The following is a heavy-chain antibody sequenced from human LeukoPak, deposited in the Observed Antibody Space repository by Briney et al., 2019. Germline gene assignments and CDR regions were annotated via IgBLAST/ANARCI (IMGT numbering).Heavy chain of an antibody. J-gene: IGHJ4*02. CDR2: IYYSGST. Sequence: PSETLSLTCTVSGGSISSSNYYWGWIRQPPGKGLEWIGSIYYSGSTYYNPSLKSRVTISVDTSKNQFSLKLSSVTAADTAVYYCARHFYYGSGSYFDYWGQGTLVTVSS. V-gene: IGHV4-39*01. CDR3: ARHFYYGSGSYFDY. CDR1: GGSISSSNYY. D-gene: IGHD3-10*01.